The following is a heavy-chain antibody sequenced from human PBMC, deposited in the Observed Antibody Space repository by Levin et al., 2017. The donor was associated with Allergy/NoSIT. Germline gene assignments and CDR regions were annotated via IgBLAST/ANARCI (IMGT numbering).Heavy chain of an antibody. D-gene: IGHD5-24*01. CDR3: ARGGLGGDGYKY. V-gene: IGHV3-74*01. CDR2: TSSDDTSK. Sequence: GGSLRLSCAGSGFTFSNHWMHWVRQVPGKGLMWVSLTSSDDTSKRYADSVKGRFTISRDNAKNTLYLQMNSLRVEDTAVYYCARGGLGGDGYKYWGQGTLVTVSS. CDR1: GFTFSNHW. J-gene: IGHJ4*02.